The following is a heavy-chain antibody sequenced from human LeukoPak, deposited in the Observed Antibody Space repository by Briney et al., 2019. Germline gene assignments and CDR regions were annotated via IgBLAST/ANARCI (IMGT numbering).Heavy chain of an antibody. CDR3: ARGASSSWRTPAYYFDY. CDR2: INPSGGST. CDR1: GYTFTGYY. J-gene: IGHJ4*02. Sequence: ASVKVSCKASGYTFTGYYMHWVRQAPGQGLEWMGWINPSGGSTSYAQKFQGRVTMTSDTSTSTVYMELSRLRSDDTAVYYCARGASSSWRTPAYYFDYWGQGTLVTVSS. V-gene: IGHV1-46*01. D-gene: IGHD6-13*01.